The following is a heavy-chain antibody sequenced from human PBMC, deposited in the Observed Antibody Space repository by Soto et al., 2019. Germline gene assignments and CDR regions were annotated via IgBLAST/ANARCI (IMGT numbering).Heavy chain of an antibody. CDR2: INPNADKT. CDR3: ARQRRGTWYYFDH. CDR1: GYTFSTYD. V-gene: IGHV1-8*01. D-gene: IGHD3-16*01. Sequence: RASVKVSCKTSGYTFSTYDINWVRQTPGQGLEWMGWINPNADKTGFAQKFQGRVTLTRDTSINTVFMELNNLRSEDTAVYYCARQRRGTWYYFDHWGQGTLVTVSS. J-gene: IGHJ4*02.